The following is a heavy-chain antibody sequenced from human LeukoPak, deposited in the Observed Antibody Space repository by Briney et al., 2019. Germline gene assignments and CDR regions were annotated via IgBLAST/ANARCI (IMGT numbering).Heavy chain of an antibody. Sequence: SEAPSLTSTLSGGSTISSSHYWGSIRHPPRNGLECLVIIYYSGPNSYKPPLKSRVTISVDTSKNQFSLKLSSVTAADTAVYYCARHLSHYDSSGYYYVEVRDWFDPWGQGTLVTVSS. CDR3: ARHLSHYDSSGYYYVEVRDWFDP. CDR1: GGSTISSSHY. CDR2: IYYSGPN. V-gene: IGHV4-39*01. D-gene: IGHD3-22*01. J-gene: IGHJ5*02.